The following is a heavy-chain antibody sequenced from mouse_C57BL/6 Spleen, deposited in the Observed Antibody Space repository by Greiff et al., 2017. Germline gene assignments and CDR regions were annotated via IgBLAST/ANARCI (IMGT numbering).Heavy chain of an antibody. CDR3: ARDSHYGSSSFDY. CDR1: GYTFTDSY. J-gene: IGHJ2*01. D-gene: IGHD1-1*01. CDR2: INPNNGGT. V-gene: IGHV1-26*01. Sequence: VQLQQSGPELVKPGASVKISCKASGYTFTDSYMNWVKQSHGQSLAWIGDINPNNGGTSYNQKFKGKATLTVDKSSSTAYMELRSLTSEDSAVYYCARDSHYGSSSFDYWGQGTTLTVSS.